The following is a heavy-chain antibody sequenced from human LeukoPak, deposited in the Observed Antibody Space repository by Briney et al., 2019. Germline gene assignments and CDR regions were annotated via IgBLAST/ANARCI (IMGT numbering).Heavy chain of an antibody. CDR1: GFTFSSYS. D-gene: IGHD3-22*01. J-gene: IGHJ4*02. CDR3: ASDTNYYDSSGYYLHY. CDR2: ISSSSTI. V-gene: IGHV3-48*01. Sequence: GGSLRLSCAASGFTFSSYSMNWVRQAPGKGLEWVSYISSSSTIYYADSVKGRFTISRDNSKNTLYLQMNSLRAEDTAVYYCASDTNYYDSSGYYLHYWGQGTLVTVSS.